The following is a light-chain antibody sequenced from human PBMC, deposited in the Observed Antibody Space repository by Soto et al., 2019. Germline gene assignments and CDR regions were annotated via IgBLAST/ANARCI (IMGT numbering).Light chain of an antibody. V-gene: IGKV3-15*01. CDR2: GAS. CDR1: QSVSTN. CDR3: QQYNNWPPST. Sequence: RVMTQSPATLSLSPGERATLSCRASQSVSTNVAWYQQKPGQAPRLLIYGASTRATDIPARFSGSGSGTDFTLTISSLQSDDFAVYCCQQYNNWPPSTFAQGTKVDIK. J-gene: IGKJ1*01.